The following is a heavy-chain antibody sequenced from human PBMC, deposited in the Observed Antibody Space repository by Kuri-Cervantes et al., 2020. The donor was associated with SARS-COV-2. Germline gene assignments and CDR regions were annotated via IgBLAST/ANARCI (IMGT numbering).Heavy chain of an antibody. CDR1: GYSFTSYW. CDR3: ARLSGYTSLYYYGMDV. V-gene: IGHV5-51*01. CDR2: IYPGDSDT. Sequence: KVSCKGSGYSFTSYWIGWVRQMPGKGLEWMGIIYPGDSDTRYSPSFQGQVTISADKSISTAYMELSRLRSDDTAVYYCARLSGYTSLYYYGMDVWGQGTTVTVSS. D-gene: IGHD5-24*01. J-gene: IGHJ6*02.